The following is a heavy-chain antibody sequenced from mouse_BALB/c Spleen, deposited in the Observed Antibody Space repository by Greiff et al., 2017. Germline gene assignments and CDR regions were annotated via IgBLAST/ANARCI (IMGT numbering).Heavy chain of an antibody. V-gene: IGHV5-17*02. J-gene: IGHJ4*01. CDR2: ISSGSSTI. CDR1: GFTFSSFG. Sequence: DVQLVESGGGLVQPGGSRKLSCAASGFTFSSFGMHWVRQAPEKGLEWVAYISSGSSTIYYADTVKGRFTISRDNPKNTLFLQMTSLRSEDTAMYYCARSGGKRDYAMDYWGQGTSVTVSS. D-gene: IGHD2-1*01. CDR3: ARSGGKRDYAMDY.